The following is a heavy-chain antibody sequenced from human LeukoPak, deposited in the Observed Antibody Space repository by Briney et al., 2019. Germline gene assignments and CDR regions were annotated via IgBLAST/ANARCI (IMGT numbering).Heavy chain of an antibody. CDR2: IWYDGSNK. CDR1: GFTFGSYG. J-gene: IGHJ4*02. Sequence: GGSLRLSCAASGFTFGSYGMHWVRQAPGKGLEWVAVIWYDGSNKYYADSVKGRFTISRDNSKNTLYLQMNSLRVEDTAVYYCAKDLGGSTEFDYWGQGTLVTVSS. D-gene: IGHD3-16*01. V-gene: IGHV3-33*06. CDR3: AKDLGGSTEFDY.